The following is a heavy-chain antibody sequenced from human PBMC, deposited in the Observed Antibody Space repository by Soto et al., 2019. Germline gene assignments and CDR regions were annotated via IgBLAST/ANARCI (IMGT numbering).Heavy chain of an antibody. CDR1: GGSFTSNNW. D-gene: IGHD1-7*01. CDR3: ASRDPGTSVDY. Sequence: QVQLQESGPGLVKPSGTLSLTCAVSGGSFTSNNWWTWVRQPPGQGLEWIGQIYRTGSTNYNPSLKNRVTISLDKSENQFSLQVTSLTDADTAVYYCASRDPGTSVDYWGQGTLVTVSS. CDR2: IYRTGST. V-gene: IGHV4-4*02. J-gene: IGHJ4*02.